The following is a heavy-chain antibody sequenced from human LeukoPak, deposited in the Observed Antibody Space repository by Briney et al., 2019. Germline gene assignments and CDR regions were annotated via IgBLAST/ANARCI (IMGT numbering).Heavy chain of an antibody. CDR2: ISYDGSNK. CDR1: GFTFSSYA. Sequence: GGSLSLSCAASGFTFSSYAMHWVRQAPGKGLEWVAVISYDGSNKYYADSVKGRFTISRDNSKNTLYLQMNSLRAEDTAVYYCARDDSSSWYGGIAVAGTSFDYWGQGTLVTVSS. D-gene: IGHD6-13*01. J-gene: IGHJ4*02. V-gene: IGHV3-30-3*01. CDR3: ARDDSSSWYGGIAVAGTSFDY.